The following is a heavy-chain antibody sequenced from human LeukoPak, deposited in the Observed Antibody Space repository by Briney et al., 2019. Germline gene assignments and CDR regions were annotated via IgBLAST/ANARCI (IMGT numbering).Heavy chain of an antibody. V-gene: IGHV3-53*01. D-gene: IGHD6-6*01. CDR3: ARARSSVPGYFDL. CDR2: IYSGGST. J-gene: IGHJ2*01. CDR1: GFTVSTNY. Sequence: GGSLRLSCAASGFTVSTNYMSWVRQAPGKGLEWVSVIYSGGSTYYADSVKGRFTISRDNSKNTLYLQMNSLRAEDTAVYYCARARSSVPGYFDLWGRGTLVTVSS.